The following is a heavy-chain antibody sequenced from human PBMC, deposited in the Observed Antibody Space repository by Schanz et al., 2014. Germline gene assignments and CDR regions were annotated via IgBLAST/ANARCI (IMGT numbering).Heavy chain of an antibody. CDR1: GFTVSSDH. CDR2: IYASGAT. J-gene: IGHJ4*02. Sequence: QLVGSGGGLIQPGGSLRLSCAASGFTVSSDHMSWVRQAPGKGLEWVSTIYASGATYYADSVKRRFTISRDISKNTLHLQVTSLRAEDTAIYYCARDGNYYGSRNYYKTPYYFDYCGQGTLVTVSS. CDR3: ARDGNYYGSRNYYKTPYYFDY. D-gene: IGHD3-10*01. V-gene: IGHV3-66*01.